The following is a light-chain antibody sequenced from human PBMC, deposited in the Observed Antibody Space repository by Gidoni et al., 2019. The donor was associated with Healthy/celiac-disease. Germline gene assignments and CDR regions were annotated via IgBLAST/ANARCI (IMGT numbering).Light chain of an antibody. Sequence: DIVMTQSPDSLAVSLGERATINCKSSQSVLYSSNNKNYLAWYQKKPGQPPKLLIYWASTRESGVPDRFSGSGSGTDFTLTISSLQAEDVAVYYCQQYYGTPLTFGGETKVEIK. J-gene: IGKJ4*02. CDR1: QSVLYSSNNKNY. CDR2: WAS. V-gene: IGKV4-1*01. CDR3: QQYYGTPLT.